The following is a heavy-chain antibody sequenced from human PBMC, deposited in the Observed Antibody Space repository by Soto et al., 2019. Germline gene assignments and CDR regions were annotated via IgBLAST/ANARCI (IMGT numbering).Heavy chain of an antibody. Sequence: QVQLVQSGAEVKKPGASVKVSCKASGYTFTSYGISWVRQAPGQGLEWMGWISAYNGNTNYAQKLQGRVTMTTDTSSSTAYMELRSLRSDDTAVYYCARDLGGQQLVPPYGMDVWGQGTTVTVSS. V-gene: IGHV1-18*01. J-gene: IGHJ6*02. D-gene: IGHD6-13*01. CDR1: GYTFTSYG. CDR2: ISAYNGNT. CDR3: ARDLGGQQLVPPYGMDV.